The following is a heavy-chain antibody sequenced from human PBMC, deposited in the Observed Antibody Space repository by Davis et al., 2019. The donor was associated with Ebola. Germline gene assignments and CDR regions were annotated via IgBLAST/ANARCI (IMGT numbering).Heavy chain of an antibody. CDR1: GYSFTNYW. Sequence: GESLKISCKGSGYSFTNYWLSWVRQLPGKGLEWMGRIDPSDSYTNYSPSFQGHVTISADKSISTAYLQWSSLKASDTAMYYCARGAYYFDYWGQGTLVTVSS. D-gene: IGHD3-16*01. J-gene: IGHJ4*02. CDR3: ARGAYYFDY. V-gene: IGHV5-10-1*01. CDR2: IDPSDSYT.